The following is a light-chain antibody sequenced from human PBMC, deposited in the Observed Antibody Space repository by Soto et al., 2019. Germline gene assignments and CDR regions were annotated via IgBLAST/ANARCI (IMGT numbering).Light chain of an antibody. V-gene: IGKV3-20*01. Sequence: EIVLTQSPGTLSLSPGERATLSCRASQSVSSSYLAWYQQKPGQAPRLLIYGASSRATGIPDRFSGSGSGTDCTLSISRLEPADFAVHYWQQCDGSPRLTCGGGTKLEIK. CDR2: GAS. CDR1: QSVSSSY. J-gene: IGKJ4*01. CDR3: QQCDGSPRLT.